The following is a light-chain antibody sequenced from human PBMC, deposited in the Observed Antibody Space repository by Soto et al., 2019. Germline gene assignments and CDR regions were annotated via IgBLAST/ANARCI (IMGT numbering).Light chain of an antibody. V-gene: IGKV1-33*01. CDR1: QDISNY. CDR2: DAA. Sequence: DIQMTQSPSSLSAPVGDRVTITCQASQDISNYLSWYQQKPGKAPKLLIYDAANLQTGVPSRFSGGGSGTHFALTISSLQPEDIATYYCQHYHNLPFTFGPGTKVDVK. J-gene: IGKJ3*01. CDR3: QHYHNLPFT.